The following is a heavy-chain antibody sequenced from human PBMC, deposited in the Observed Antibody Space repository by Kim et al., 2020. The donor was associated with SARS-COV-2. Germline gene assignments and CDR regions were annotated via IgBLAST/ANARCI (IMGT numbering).Heavy chain of an antibody. CDR2: IYYSGST. J-gene: IGHJ6*02. Sequence: SETLSLTCTVSGGSISSGGYYWSWIRQHPGKGLEWIGYIYYSGSTYYNPSLKSRVTISVDTSKNQFSLKLSSVTAADTAVYYCARYDYGGNPDYYLDYGMDVWGQGTTVTVSS. V-gene: IGHV4-31*03. D-gene: IGHD4-17*01. CDR1: GGSISSGGYY. CDR3: ARYDYGGNPDYYLDYGMDV.